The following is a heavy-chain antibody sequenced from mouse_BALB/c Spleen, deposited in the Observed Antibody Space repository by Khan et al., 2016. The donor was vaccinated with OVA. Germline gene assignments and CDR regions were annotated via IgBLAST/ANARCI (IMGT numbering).Heavy chain of an antibody. V-gene: IGHV1S137*01. CDR3: ARGGRFAY. CDR1: GYTFTDYD. Sequence: QVQLKESGAELVKPGVSVKISCKVSGYTFTDYDMHWVKQSHEKSLEWIGVISTYYGDAYYNQKFQGKATMTADKSSSTAYMELARLTSEDYAIYYCARGGRFAYWGQGTLVTVSA. D-gene: IGHD1-1*02. J-gene: IGHJ3*01. CDR2: ISTYYGDA.